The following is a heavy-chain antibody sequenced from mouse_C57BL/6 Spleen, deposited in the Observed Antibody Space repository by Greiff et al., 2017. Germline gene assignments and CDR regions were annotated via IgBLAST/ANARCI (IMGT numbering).Heavy chain of an antibody. Sequence: QVQLQQPGAELVMPGASVKLSCKASGYTFTSYWMHWVKQRPGQGLEWIGEIDPSDSYTNYNQKFKGKSTLTVDKSSSTAYMQHSSLTSEDSAVYYCARFSKGAMDYWGQGTSVTVSS. J-gene: IGHJ4*01. CDR2: IDPSDSYT. V-gene: IGHV1-69*01. CDR1: GYTFTSYW. CDR3: ARFSKGAMDY. D-gene: IGHD2-5*01.